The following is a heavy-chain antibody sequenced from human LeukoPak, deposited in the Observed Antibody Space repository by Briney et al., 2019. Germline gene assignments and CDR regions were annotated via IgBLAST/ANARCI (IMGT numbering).Heavy chain of an antibody. CDR1: GFTFSNAW. J-gene: IGHJ4*02. CDR2: IKIRTAGGTQ. D-gene: IGHD2-15*01. Sequence: GGSLRLSCAASGFTFSNAWMSWVRQAPGMGLEWGVRIKIRTAGGTQDYAGPVKGRFTISRDDSNNTLYLQMNSLKTEETAVYYCTALCSGGSCDWGQGTLVTVSS. V-gene: IGHV3-15*01. CDR3: TALCSGGSCD.